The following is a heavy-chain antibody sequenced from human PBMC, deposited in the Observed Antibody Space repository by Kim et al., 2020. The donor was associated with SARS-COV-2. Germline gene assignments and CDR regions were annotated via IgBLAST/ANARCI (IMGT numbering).Heavy chain of an antibody. CDR1: GFTFDDYG. CDR2: INRKSDST. V-gene: IGHV3-20*01. CDR3: VRGYAGGPFDL. J-gene: IGHJ4*02. D-gene: IGHD3-16*01. Sequence: GGSLRLSCAASGFTFDDYGMSWVRQAPGKGLEWVSGINRKSDSTGYAESVKGRFTISRDNAKNSLVIQMNNLRAEDTALYHCVRGYAGGPFDLWGQGTLVTVSS.